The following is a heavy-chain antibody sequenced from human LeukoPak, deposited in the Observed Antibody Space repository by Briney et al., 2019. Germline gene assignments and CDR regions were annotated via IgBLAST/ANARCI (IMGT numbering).Heavy chain of an antibody. CDR2: IYYSGST. Sequence: SETLSLTSTVPGGSISSSSYYWGWIRQPPGKGLEWIGSIYYSGSTYYNTSLKSRVTISVDTSKNQFSLKLSSLAAWDTAVIYCARDSCTYMDVWGKGTTVTVSS. CDR3: ARDSCTYMDV. V-gene: IGHV4-39*07. J-gene: IGHJ6*03. CDR1: GGSISSSSYY.